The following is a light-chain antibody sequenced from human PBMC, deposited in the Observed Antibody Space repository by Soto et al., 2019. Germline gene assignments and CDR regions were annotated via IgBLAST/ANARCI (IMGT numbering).Light chain of an antibody. CDR3: QHYKDVPFT. CDR2: SAS. CDR1: QTLDNT. V-gene: IGKV3-15*01. Sequence: ETVMTQSPATLSVSPGDRATLSCRASQTLDNTLAWYPQRPGQAPTLLIYSASTRATGVPARFSGSGSGTEFTLTMSCLQSEDFAMYYCQHYKDVPFTFGQGTTLEIK. J-gene: IGKJ2*01.